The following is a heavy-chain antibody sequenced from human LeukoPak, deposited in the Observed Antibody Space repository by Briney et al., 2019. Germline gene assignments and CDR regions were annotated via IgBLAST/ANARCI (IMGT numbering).Heavy chain of an antibody. CDR3: ARDLLSSGWPLFYYYYGLDV. D-gene: IGHD6-19*01. Sequence: GGSLRLSCAASGFTFSSYSMNWVRQAPGKGLEWVSCISSSYIYYADSVKGRFTISRDNAKNSLYLQMNSLRAEDTAVYYCARDLLSSGWPLFYYYYGLDVWGQGTTVTVSS. J-gene: IGHJ6*02. CDR2: ISSSYI. CDR1: GFTFSSYS. V-gene: IGHV3-21*01.